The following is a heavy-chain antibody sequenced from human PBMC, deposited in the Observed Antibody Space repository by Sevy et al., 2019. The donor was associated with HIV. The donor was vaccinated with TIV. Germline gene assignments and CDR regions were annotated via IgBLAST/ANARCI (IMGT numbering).Heavy chain of an antibody. Sequence: GGSLRLSCAASGFTFRSFAMHWVRQAPGKGLEWVAFTSYDGSNKDYADTVKGRFTISRDNSMNTVYVQMRSRRAENTAVYYCACDVAGGFDRELGFYDSWGQGTLVTVSS. D-gene: IGHD6-19*01. V-gene: IGHV3-30-3*01. CDR3: ACDVAGGFDRELGFYDS. CDR1: GFTFRSFA. CDR2: TSYDGSNK. J-gene: IGHJ4*02.